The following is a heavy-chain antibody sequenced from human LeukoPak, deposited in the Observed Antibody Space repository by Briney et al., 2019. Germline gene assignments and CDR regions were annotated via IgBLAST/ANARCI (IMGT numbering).Heavy chain of an antibody. CDR2: IYHSGST. Sequence: IPSETLSLTCAVSGGSISSSNWWSWVRQPPGKGLEWIGEIYHSGSTNYNPSLKSRVTISVDTSKNQFSLKLSSVTAADTAVYYCARVWMVATTYYYYGMDVWGQGTTVTVSS. V-gene: IGHV4-4*02. CDR3: ARVWMVATTYYYYGMDV. J-gene: IGHJ6*02. D-gene: IGHD5-24*01. CDR1: GGSISSSNW.